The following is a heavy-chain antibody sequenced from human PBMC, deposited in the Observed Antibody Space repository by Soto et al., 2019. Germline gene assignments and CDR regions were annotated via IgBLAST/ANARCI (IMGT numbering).Heavy chain of an antibody. CDR2: ISHTGTT. CDR3: ATDYLSH. D-gene: IGHD5-12*01. CDR1: GGSFSGYY. Sequence: QVQLYQWGAGLLKPSETLSLTCAVHGGSFSGYYWSWIRQSPGAGLEWIGEISHTGTTNYNPSLKSRVTISVDTSKNHFSLYLYSVTAADTAVYYCATDYLSHWGQGTRVTVSS. J-gene: IGHJ4*02. V-gene: IGHV4-34*01.